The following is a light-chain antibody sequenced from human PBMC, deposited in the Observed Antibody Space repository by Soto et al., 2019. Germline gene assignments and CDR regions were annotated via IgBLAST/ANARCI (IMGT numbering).Light chain of an antibody. CDR1: QGISNY. V-gene: IGKV1-27*01. CDR3: QKYNSALGFT. J-gene: IGKJ3*01. CDR2: AAS. Sequence: DIQMTQSPSSLSASVGDRVTITCRASQGISNYLAWYQQKPGKVPKLLIYAASTLQSGVPSRFTGSGSGTDFTLTISSLQPEDVATYYCQKYNSALGFTFGPATTVDIK.